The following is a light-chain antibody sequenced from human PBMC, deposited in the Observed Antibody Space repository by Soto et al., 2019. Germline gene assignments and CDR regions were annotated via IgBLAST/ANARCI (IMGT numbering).Light chain of an antibody. J-gene: IGKJ4*02. CDR3: QQRSNWPPALT. V-gene: IGKV3-11*01. Sequence: TLSCRASQSVSSYLAWYQQKPGQAPRLLIYDASNRATGIPARFSGGGSGTDFTLTISSLEPEEFAVYYCQQRSNWPPALTFGGGTKVDIK. CDR1: QSVSSY. CDR2: DAS.